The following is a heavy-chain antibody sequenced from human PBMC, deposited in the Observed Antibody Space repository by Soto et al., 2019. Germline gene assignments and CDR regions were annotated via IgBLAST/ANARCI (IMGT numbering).Heavy chain of an antibody. Sequence: SETLSLTCAVSGGSIRSNNGWSWVRQPPGKGLEWIGEIFHSGSTYYNPSLKTRVTISVDKSKNHFSLKLSSVTAADTAVYYCARVYSGSYSDYWGQGTLVTVSS. CDR1: GGSIRSNNG. CDR2: IFHSGST. V-gene: IGHV4-4*02. CDR3: ARVYSGSYSDY. J-gene: IGHJ4*02. D-gene: IGHD1-26*01.